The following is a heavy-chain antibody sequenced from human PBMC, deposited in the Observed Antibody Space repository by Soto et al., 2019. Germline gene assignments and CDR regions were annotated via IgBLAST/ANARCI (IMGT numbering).Heavy chain of an antibody. CDR2: IYYSGST. J-gene: IGHJ3*02. CDR1: GGSISGYY. D-gene: IGHD3-22*01. V-gene: IGHV4-59*01. CDR3: ARGGDYYDSSGHDAFDI. Sequence: SETLSLTCTVSGGSISGYYWSWIRQPPGKGLEWIGYIYYSGSTNYNPSLKSRVTISVDTSKNQFSLKLSSVTAADTAVYYCARGGDYYDSSGHDAFDIWGQGTMVTVSS.